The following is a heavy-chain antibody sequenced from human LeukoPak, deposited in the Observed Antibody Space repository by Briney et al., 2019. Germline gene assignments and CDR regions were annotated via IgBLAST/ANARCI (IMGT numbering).Heavy chain of an antibody. CDR3: ARDRSLGFDY. J-gene: IGHJ4*02. D-gene: IGHD3-16*01. Sequence: GGSVKVSCKASGYTFTGSYMHWVRQAPGQGLEWMGWINPGSGDTNYAQKFQGRVTMTRDTSISTAYMELNRLTSDDTAVYYCARDRSLGFDYWGQGTLVTVSS. V-gene: IGHV1-2*02. CDR1: GYTFTGSY. CDR2: INPGSGDT.